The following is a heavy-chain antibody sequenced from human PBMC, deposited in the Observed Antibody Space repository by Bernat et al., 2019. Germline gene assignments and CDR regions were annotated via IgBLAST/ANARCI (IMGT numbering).Heavy chain of an antibody. V-gene: IGHV3-53*01. CDR1: GFTVSSKY. D-gene: IGHD1-1*01. Sequence: EVQLVESGGGLIQPGGSLRLSCAASGFTVSSKYMSWVRQAPGKGLEWVSVTYSGGDTYYAESVKGRFTISRDNSKNTLYLQMNSVRVEDTATYFCARIQPSVERHDAFDIWGRGTSVTVSS. J-gene: IGHJ3*02. CDR3: ARIQPSVERHDAFDI. CDR2: TYSGGDT.